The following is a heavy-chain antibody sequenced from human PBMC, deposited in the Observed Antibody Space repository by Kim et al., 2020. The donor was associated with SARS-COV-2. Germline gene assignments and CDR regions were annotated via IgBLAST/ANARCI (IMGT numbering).Heavy chain of an antibody. Sequence: SETLSLTCSVSGGSISTTTYYWSWVRQPPGKGLEWIGSIYYSGTTYYNPSLKSRVTLSVDTSKNQFSLKLSSVTAADTSGDYCARSPNWVKVLIFYSWG. CDR2: IYYSGTT. J-gene: IGHJ5*01. D-gene: IGHD7-27*01. V-gene: IGHV4-39*01. CDR3: ARSPNWVKVLIFYS. CDR1: GGSISTTTYY.